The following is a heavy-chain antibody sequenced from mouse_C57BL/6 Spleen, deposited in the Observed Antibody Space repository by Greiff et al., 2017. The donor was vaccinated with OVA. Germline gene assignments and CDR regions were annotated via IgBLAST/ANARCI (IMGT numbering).Heavy chain of an antibody. CDR3: ARGQLRLEEFAY. CDR2: ISSGSSTT. V-gene: IGHV5-17*01. Sequence: EVKVVESGGGLVKPGGSLKLSCAASGFTFSDYGMHWVRQAPEKGLEWVAYISSGSSTTYYADTVKGRFTISRDNAKNTLFLQMTSLRSEDTAMYYCARGQLRLEEFAYWGQGTLVTVSA. J-gene: IGHJ3*01. D-gene: IGHD3-2*02. CDR1: GFTFSDYG.